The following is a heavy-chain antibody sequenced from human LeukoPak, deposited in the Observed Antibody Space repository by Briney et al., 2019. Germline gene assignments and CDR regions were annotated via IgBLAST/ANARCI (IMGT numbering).Heavy chain of an antibody. V-gene: IGHV4-34*01. CDR1: GGSFSGYY. CDR2: INHSGST. J-gene: IGHJ6*04. D-gene: IGHD2-2*01. Sequence: SETLSLTCAVYGGSFSGYYWSWIRQPPGKGLEWIGEINHSGSTNYNPSLKSRVTISEDTSKNQFSLKLSSVTAADTAVYYCARGLFWCSSTSYYEFVIRNYGMDVWGKGTTVTVSS. CDR3: ARGLFWCSSTSYYEFVIRNYGMDV.